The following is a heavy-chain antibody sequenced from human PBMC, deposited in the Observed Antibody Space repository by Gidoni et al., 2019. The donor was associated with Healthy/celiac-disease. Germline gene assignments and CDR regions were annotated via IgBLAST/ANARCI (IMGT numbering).Heavy chain of an antibody. CDR3: TTVTQGD. J-gene: IGHJ4*02. Sequence: VRQAPGKGLEWVGRIKGKTDGGTTDYAAPVKGRFTISRDDSKNTLYLQMNSLKTEDTAVYYCTTVTQGDWGQGTLVTVSS. CDR2: IKGKTDGGTT. V-gene: IGHV3-15*01. D-gene: IGHD1-26*01.